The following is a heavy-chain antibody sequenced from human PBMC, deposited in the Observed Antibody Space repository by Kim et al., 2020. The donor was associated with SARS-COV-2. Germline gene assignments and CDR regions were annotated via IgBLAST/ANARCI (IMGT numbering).Heavy chain of an antibody. CDR3: ARGPPSCTSSRCYTFYFPH. J-gene: IGHJ1*01. CDR2: IFAGST. V-gene: IGHV4-59*10. Sequence: SETLSLTCAVYGGSFSGYYWNWIRQPAGKGLEWIGRIFAGSTNYNPSLKSRVTMSVDTSKNQHSLRLSSVTAADTAVYYCARGPPSCTSSRCYTFYFPHWGQGTLVTVSS. D-gene: IGHD2-2*02. CDR1: GGSFSGYY.